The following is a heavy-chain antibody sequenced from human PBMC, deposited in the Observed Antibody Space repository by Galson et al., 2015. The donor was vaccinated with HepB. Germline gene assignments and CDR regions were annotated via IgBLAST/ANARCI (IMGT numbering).Heavy chain of an antibody. CDR3: ARGNCSGGSCPSPLNFDY. Sequence: SETLSLTCAVYGGSFSGYYWSWIRQPPGKGLEWIGEINHSGSTNYNPSLKSRVTISVDTSKNQFSLKLSSVTAADTAVYYCARGNCSGGSCPSPLNFDYWGQGTLVTVSS. D-gene: IGHD2-15*01. CDR1: GGSFSGYY. J-gene: IGHJ4*02. V-gene: IGHV4-34*01. CDR2: INHSGST.